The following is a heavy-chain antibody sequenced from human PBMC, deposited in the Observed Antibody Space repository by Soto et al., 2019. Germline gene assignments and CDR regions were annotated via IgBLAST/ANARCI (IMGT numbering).Heavy chain of an antibody. J-gene: IGHJ5*02. Sequence: QVQLVQSGAEVKKPGASVKVSCKASGYSFITNYMHWVRQAPGQGLEWMGIINPNGGSANYAQKFQGRVTMTRDTSTSTVYMELSSLRSEDTAIYYCARDDVGELDPWGQGTLVTVSS. V-gene: IGHV1-46*01. CDR3: ARDDVGELDP. CDR2: INPNGGSA. CDR1: GYSFITNY. D-gene: IGHD2-21*01.